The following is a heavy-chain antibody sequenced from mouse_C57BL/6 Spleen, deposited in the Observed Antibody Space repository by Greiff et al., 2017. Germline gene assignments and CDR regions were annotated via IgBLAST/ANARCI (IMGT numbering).Heavy chain of an antibody. V-gene: IGHV5-6*01. Sequence: EVKLVESGGDLVKPGGSLKLSCAASGFTFSSYGMSWVRQTPDKRLAWVATISSGGSYPYYPDSVKGRFTISRDNAKNTLYLQMSSLKSEDTAIYYCARQGTTVVAYYAMDYWGQGTSVTVSS. CDR1: GFTFSSYG. D-gene: IGHD1-1*01. J-gene: IGHJ4*01. CDR3: ARQGTTVVAYYAMDY. CDR2: ISSGGSYP.